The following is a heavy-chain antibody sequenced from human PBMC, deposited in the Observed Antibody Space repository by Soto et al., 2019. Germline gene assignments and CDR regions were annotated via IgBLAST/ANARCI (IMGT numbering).Heavy chain of an antibody. D-gene: IGHD3-3*01. J-gene: IGHJ4*02. CDR2: ISSNGSST. V-gene: IGHV3-64*01. CDR3: ARDHPPHYDFWSGLASIDY. CDR1: EFTFSNHW. Sequence: GGSLRLSCEASEFTFSNHWMHWVRQAPGKGLEYVSAISSNGSSTYYANSVKGRFTISRDNSKNTLYLQMGSLRAEDMAVYYCARDHPPHYDFWSGLASIDYWGQGTLVTVSS.